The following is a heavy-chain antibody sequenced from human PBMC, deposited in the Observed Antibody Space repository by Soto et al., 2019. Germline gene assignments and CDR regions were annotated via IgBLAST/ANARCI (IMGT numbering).Heavy chain of an antibody. CDR2: ISHSGST. CDR1: GGSFSGYY. CDR3: AREDKTYGFDY. J-gene: IGHJ4*02. D-gene: IGHD3-10*01. V-gene: IGHV4-34*09. Sequence: SETLSLTCAVYGGSFSGYYWSWIRQPPGKGLEWIGEISHSGSTNYNRSLRSRVTISVDTSKNQFSLKLTSVTAADAAVYYCAREDKTYGFDYWGRGTLVTVSS.